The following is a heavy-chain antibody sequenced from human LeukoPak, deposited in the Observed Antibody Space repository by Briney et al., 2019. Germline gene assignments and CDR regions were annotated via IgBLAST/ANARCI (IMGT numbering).Heavy chain of an antibody. CDR3: ARDTLGEGEDANYAVYYFDY. CDR1: GFSVSIKY. J-gene: IGHJ4*02. V-gene: IGHV3-69-1*02. D-gene: IGHD4/OR15-4a*01. Sequence: GGSLRLSCAASGFSVSIKYMNWVRQAPGKGLEWVSILYSSGTTYYANSVKGRFTISRDNAKNSLDLQMNSLRAEDTAVYYCARDTLGEGEDANYAVYYFDYWGQGTPVTVSS. CDR2: LYSSGTT.